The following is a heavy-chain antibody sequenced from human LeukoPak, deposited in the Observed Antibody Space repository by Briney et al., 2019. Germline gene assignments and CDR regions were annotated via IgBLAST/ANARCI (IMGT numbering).Heavy chain of an antibody. CDR3: ARSDVTTIANDY. Sequence: GGSLRLSCAASGFTFSSYWMHWVRQAPGEGLVWVSRINSDGSSTSYADSVKGRFTISRDNAKNTLYLQMNSLRAEDTAVYYCARSDVTTIANDYWGQGTLVTVSS. CDR2: INSDGSST. J-gene: IGHJ4*02. V-gene: IGHV3-74*01. D-gene: IGHD5-12*01. CDR1: GFTFSSYW.